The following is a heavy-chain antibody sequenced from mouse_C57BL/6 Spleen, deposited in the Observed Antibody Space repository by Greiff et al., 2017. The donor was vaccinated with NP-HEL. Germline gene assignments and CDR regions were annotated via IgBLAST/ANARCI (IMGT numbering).Heavy chain of an antibody. J-gene: IGHJ3*01. Sequence: EVKVVESGGGLVKPGGSLKLSCAASGFTFSSYAMSWVRQTPEKRLEWVATISDGGSYTYYPDNVKGRFTISSDNAKNNLYLQMSHLKSEDTAMYYCASADMIREFAYWGQGTLVTVSA. CDR3: ASADMIREFAY. CDR1: GFTFSSYA. CDR2: ISDGGSYT. V-gene: IGHV5-4*03. D-gene: IGHD2-4*01.